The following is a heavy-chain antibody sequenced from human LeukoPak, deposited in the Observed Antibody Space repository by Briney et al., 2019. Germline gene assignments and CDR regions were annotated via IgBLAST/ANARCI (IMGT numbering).Heavy chain of an antibody. CDR3: AIADSSIAARLSRSSIFNYYYYMDV. Sequence: GGSLRLSCAASGFTFISYWMSWVRQAPGKGLEWVANIKQDGSEKYYVDSVKGRFTISRDNAKNSLYLQMNSLRAEDTAVYYCAIADSSIAARLSRSSIFNYYYYMDVWGKGTTVTVSS. CDR2: IKQDGSEK. CDR1: GFTFISYW. D-gene: IGHD6-6*01. V-gene: IGHV3-7*01. J-gene: IGHJ6*03.